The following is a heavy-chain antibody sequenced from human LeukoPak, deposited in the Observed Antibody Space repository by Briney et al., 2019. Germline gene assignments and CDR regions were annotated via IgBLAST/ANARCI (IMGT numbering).Heavy chain of an antibody. CDR1: GGSISTGSYY. CDR3: ARGQCTSTSCDPGHFDF. Sequence: SETLSLTCIVSGGSISTGSYYWSWIRQPAGKGLEWIGRMYISGYTNYNPSLKSRVTISIDTSKNQFSLKLSSVTAADTAVYYCARGQCTSTSCDPGHFDFWGQGTQVTVSS. CDR2: MYISGYT. J-gene: IGHJ4*02. D-gene: IGHD2-2*01. V-gene: IGHV4-61*02.